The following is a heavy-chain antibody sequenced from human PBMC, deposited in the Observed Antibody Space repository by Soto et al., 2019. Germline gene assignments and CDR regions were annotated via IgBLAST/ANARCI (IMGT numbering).Heavy chain of an antibody. CDR1: GFTFSNAW. CDR2: IKSKTDGGTT. V-gene: IGHV3-15*07. Sequence: GGSLRLSCAASGFTFSNAWMNWVRQAPGKGLEWVGRIKSKTDGGTTGYAAPVKGRFTISRDDSKNTLYLQMNSLKTEDTAVYYCTTEHVIFGVVPGSYWGQGTLVTVSS. J-gene: IGHJ4*02. D-gene: IGHD3-3*01. CDR3: TTEHVIFGVVPGSY.